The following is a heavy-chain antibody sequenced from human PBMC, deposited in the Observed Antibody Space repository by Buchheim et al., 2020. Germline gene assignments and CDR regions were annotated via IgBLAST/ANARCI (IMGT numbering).Heavy chain of an antibody. CDR2: ISSSSSYI. D-gene: IGHD5-18*01. CDR3: ARDSHSYGNLFDY. CDR1: GFTFSSYS. V-gene: IGHV3-21*01. J-gene: IGHJ4*02. Sequence: EVQLVESGGGLVKPGGSLRLSCAASGFTFSSYSMNWVRQAPGKGLEWVSSISSSSSYIYYADSVKGRFTISRDNAKNALYLPMNSLRAEDTAVYYCARDSHSYGNLFDYWGQGTL.